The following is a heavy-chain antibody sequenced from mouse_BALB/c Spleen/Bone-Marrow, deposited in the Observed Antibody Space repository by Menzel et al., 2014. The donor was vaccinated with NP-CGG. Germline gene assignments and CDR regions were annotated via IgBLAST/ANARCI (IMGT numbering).Heavy chain of an antibody. CDR1: GFVSSGYW. J-gene: IGHJ4*01. V-gene: IGHV4-1*02. CDR2: INPDSSTI. D-gene: IGHD1-1*01. Sequence: EVKLMESGGGLVQPGGSLKLSCAASGFVSSGYWMSWVRQAPGKGLEWIGEINPDSSTINYTPSLKDKFIISRDNAKNTLYLQMSKVRSEDTALYYCARLGYYGTMDYWGQGTSVTVSS. CDR3: ARLGYYGTMDY.